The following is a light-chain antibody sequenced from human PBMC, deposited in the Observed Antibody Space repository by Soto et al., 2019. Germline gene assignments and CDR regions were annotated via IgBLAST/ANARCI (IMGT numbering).Light chain of an antibody. CDR2: AAA. J-gene: IGKJ2*01. Sequence: IVLTQSPGNLSLSPGERATLSCRASQSVSSAFFAWYQQKPGQPLRLLIYAAASRATGVPDRFSGSGSATDFTLTISRLEPEDFAVYYCQQYGASPPTFGQGTKVEIK. CDR1: QSVSSAF. CDR3: QQYGASPPT. V-gene: IGKV3-20*01.